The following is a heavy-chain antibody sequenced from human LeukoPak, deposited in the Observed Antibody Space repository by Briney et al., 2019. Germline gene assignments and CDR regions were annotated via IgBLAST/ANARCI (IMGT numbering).Heavy chain of an antibody. CDR1: GFTFSNYW. Sequence: GGSLRLSCAASGFTFSNYWMHRVRQAPGKGLVWVSRINSDGSITSYADSVKGRFTVSRDNAKNTLYLQMNSLRAEDTAVYYCARGPMVRTNLFDYWGQGTLVTVSS. CDR3: ARGPMVRTNLFDY. J-gene: IGHJ4*02. D-gene: IGHD3-10*01. V-gene: IGHV3-74*01. CDR2: INSDGSIT.